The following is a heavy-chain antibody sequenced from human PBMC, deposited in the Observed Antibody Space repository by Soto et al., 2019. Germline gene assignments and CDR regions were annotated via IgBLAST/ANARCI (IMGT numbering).Heavy chain of an antibody. CDR3: ARVSTVVGHNCFAS. V-gene: IGHV1-18*04. J-gene: IGHJ5*01. D-gene: IGHD2-15*01. Sequence: QVQLVQSGAEVKKPGASVKVSCKASGYTFTSYGISWVRQAPGQGLEWMGWMSAYNGNTNYAQKLQGRVTMTSDTSTSTAYMELRSLRSDDTAVYYCARVSTVVGHNCFASWGQGTLVTVSS. CDR2: MSAYNGNT. CDR1: GYTFTSYG.